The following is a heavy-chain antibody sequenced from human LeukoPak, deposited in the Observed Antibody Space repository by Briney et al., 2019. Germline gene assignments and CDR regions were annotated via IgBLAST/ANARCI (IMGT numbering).Heavy chain of an antibody. CDR3: ARPYYYDSSGEIDAFDI. CDR1: GFTFSDYY. V-gene: IGHV3-11*01. Sequence: PGESLRLSCAASGFTFSDYYMSWIRQAPGKGLEWVSYISSSGSTIYYAASVKGRLTISRDNAKNSLYLQMNSLRAEDTAVYYCARPYYYDSSGEIDAFDIWGQGTMVTVSS. D-gene: IGHD3-22*01. CDR2: ISSSGSTI. J-gene: IGHJ3*02.